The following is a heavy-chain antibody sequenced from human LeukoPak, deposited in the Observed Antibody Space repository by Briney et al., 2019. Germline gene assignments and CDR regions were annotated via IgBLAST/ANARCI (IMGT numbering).Heavy chain of an antibody. CDR1: GFTFSSYS. Sequence: PGGSLRLSCAASGFTFSSYSMSWVRQTPEKGLEWVANIKQDGSEKYYVDSVKGRFTISRDNAKNSLYLQMNSLRADDTAVYYCARDKIVGPTTLDYWGQGTLVTVSS. CDR3: ARDKIVGPTTLDY. J-gene: IGHJ4*01. CDR2: IKQDGSEK. D-gene: IGHD1-26*01. V-gene: IGHV3-7*01.